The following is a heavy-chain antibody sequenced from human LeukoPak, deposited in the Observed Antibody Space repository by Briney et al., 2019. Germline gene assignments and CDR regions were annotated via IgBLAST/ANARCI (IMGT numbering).Heavy chain of an antibody. CDR1: GFTFSSYW. Sequence: GGSLRLSCAASGFTFSSYWMSWVRQAPGKGLEWVANIKQDGSERYYVDSVKGRFTISRDNAKNSLYLQMNSLRAEDTAVYYCARAGSRLTIYYFDYWGQGTLVTVSS. V-gene: IGHV3-7*01. CDR2: IKQDGSER. CDR3: ARAGSRLTIYYFDY. J-gene: IGHJ4*02. D-gene: IGHD4/OR15-4a*01.